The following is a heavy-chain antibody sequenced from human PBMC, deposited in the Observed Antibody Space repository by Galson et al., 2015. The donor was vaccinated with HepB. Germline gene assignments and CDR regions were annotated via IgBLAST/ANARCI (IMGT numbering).Heavy chain of an antibody. J-gene: IGHJ2*01. CDR1: GFTLSSYA. D-gene: IGHD3-10*01. V-gene: IGHV3-23*01. CDR2: ISGSGGST. Sequence: SLRLSCAASGFTLSSYAMSWVRQAPGKGLEWVSAISGSGGSTYYADSVKGRFTISRDNSKNTLYLQMNSLRAEDTAVYYCANDGSGSYYFHWYFDLWGRGTLVTVSS. CDR3: ANDGSGSYYFHWYFDL.